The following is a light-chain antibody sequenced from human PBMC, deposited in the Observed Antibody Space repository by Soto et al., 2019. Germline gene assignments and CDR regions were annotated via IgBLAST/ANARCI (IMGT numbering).Light chain of an antibody. CDR2: DAS. V-gene: IGKV1-5*01. CDR3: QQYQNYSLT. CDR1: QSINSW. Sequence: DIQMTQSPSTVSASVGDRVTITCRASQSINSWLAWYRQRPGEAPQLLIYDASTIAMGVPARFSGSGSGTDFTLSISSLQPDDVVSFYYQQYQNYSLTFGGGTKVEVK. J-gene: IGKJ4*02.